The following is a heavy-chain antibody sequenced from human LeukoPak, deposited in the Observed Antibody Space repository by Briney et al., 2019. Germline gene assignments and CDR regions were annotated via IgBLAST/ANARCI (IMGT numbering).Heavy chain of an antibody. Sequence: GGSLRLSCAASGFTFSSYTMNWVRQAPGKGLEWVSSISSSSSYIYYADSVKGRFTISIDNAKNSLYLQMNSLIAQDTAVYYWARDRNYDYILGRFRPGYLDFWGQGTLVTVSS. V-gene: IGHV3-21*01. D-gene: IGHD3-16*01. CDR2: ISSSSSYI. CDR1: GFTFSSYT. CDR3: ARDRNYDYILGRFRPGYLDF. J-gene: IGHJ4*02.